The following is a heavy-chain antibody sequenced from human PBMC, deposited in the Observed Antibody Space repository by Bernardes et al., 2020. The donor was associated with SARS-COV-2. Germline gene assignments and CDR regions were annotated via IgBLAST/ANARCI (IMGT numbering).Heavy chain of an antibody. D-gene: IGHD5-18*01. CDR3: ARPHVDTAMEDAFDI. CDR2: INTNTGNP. J-gene: IGHJ3*02. CDR1: GYTFTSYA. Sequence: SVKVSCKASGYTFTSYAMNWVRQAPGQGLEWMGWINTNTGNPTYAQGFTGRFVFSLDTSVSTAYLQISSLKAEDTAVYYCARPHVDTAMEDAFDIWGQGTMVTVSS. V-gene: IGHV7-4-1*02.